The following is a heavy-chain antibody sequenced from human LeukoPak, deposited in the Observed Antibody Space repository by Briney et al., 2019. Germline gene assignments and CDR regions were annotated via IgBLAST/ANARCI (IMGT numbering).Heavy chain of an antibody. CDR2: INEDGSST. CDR1: GYTFSTYW. Sequence: GGSLRLSCAASGYTFSTYWMHWVRQGPGKGLVWVSRINEDGSSTSYAESVRGRFTISRDNAKNTLYLQMNSLRAEDTAVYYCTRDTFGARASWGQGTLVTVSS. J-gene: IGHJ4*02. D-gene: IGHD3-10*01. V-gene: IGHV3-74*01. CDR3: TRDTFGARAS.